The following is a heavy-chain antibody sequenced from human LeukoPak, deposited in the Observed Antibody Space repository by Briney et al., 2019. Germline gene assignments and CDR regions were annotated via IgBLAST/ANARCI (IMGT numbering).Heavy chain of an antibody. CDR1: GGTFSSYA. CDR2: ISAYNGNT. V-gene: IGHV1-18*01. CDR3: ARDADCSSTSCYQNWFDP. D-gene: IGHD2-2*01. Sequence: ASVKVSCKASGGTFSSYAISWVRQAPGQGLEWMGWISAYNGNTNYAQKLQGRVTMTSDTSTSTAYMELRSLRSDDTAVYYCARDADCSSTSCYQNWFDPWGQGTLVTVSS. J-gene: IGHJ5*02.